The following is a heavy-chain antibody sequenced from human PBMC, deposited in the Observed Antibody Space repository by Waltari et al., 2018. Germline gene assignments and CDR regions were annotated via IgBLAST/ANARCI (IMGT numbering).Heavy chain of an antibody. CDR1: GYTFTGNY. Sequence: QVQLVQSGAEVKKPGASVKVSCKASGYTFTGNYMHWVRQAPGQGLEWMGRINPNSGGTNYAQKFQGRVTMTRDTSISTAYMELSRLRSDDTAVYYCANSVYYGSGSYSAFDIWGQGTMVTVSS. V-gene: IGHV1-2*06. CDR2: INPNSGGT. J-gene: IGHJ3*02. CDR3: ANSVYYGSGSYSAFDI. D-gene: IGHD3-10*01.